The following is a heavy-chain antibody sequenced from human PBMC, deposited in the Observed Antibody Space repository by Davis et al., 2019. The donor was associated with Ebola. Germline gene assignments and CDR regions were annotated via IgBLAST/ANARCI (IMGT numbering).Heavy chain of an antibody. CDR2: ISGRGGYT. CDR3: AKGVNQHDYGFSDY. D-gene: IGHD4-17*01. J-gene: IGHJ4*02. CDR1: GFTFSTYA. V-gene: IGHV3-23*01. Sequence: PGGSLRLSCAASGFTFSTYAMSWVRQAPGKGLEWVSAISGRGGYTYYADSVKGRFTISRDKSKNTPYLQMNSLRAEDTAVYYCAKGVNQHDYGFSDYWGQGTLVTVSS.